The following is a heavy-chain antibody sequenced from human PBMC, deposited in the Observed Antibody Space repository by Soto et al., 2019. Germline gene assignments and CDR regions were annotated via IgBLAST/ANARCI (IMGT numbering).Heavy chain of an antibody. Sequence: QITLKESGPTLVKPTQTLTLTCTFSGFSLTTRGVGVGWIRQPPGKALECLALIYWDDDKRHSPSLQSRLYITNDTPKDHVVRSMATVDPKNTATSNCAHLPDYYPDDWFGPWGQGTLVSFSS. D-gene: IGHD3-10*01. CDR3: AHLPDYYPDDWFGP. CDR2: IYWDDDK. V-gene: IGHV2-5*02. J-gene: IGHJ5*02. CDR1: GFSLTTRGVG.